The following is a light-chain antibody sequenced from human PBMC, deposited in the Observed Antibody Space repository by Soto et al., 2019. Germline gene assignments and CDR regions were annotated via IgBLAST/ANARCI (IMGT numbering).Light chain of an antibody. V-gene: IGKV1-17*03. CDR1: QGISNY. J-gene: IGKJ5*01. Sequence: IRMTQSPSSFSASTGDRVTITCRASQGISNYLAWFQQKPGKVPKRLIYDASSLQTGVPARFSGSGSGTEFTLTISILQPEDLAAYFCLQQKSYPNAFGHGTRLDIK. CDR2: DAS. CDR3: LQQKSYPNA.